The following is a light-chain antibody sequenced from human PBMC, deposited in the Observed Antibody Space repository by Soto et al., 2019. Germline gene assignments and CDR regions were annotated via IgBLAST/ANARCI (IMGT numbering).Light chain of an antibody. CDR3: CSYAGSSNVV. Sequence: QSVLTQPGSVSGSPGQSITISCTGTSSDVGSYNLVSWYQQHPGKAPKLMIYEVSKRPSGVSNRFSGSKSGNTASLTISGLQAEDEADYYCCSYAGSSNVVFGGGTQLTVL. CDR1: SSDVGSYNL. V-gene: IGLV2-23*02. CDR2: EVS. J-gene: IGLJ2*01.